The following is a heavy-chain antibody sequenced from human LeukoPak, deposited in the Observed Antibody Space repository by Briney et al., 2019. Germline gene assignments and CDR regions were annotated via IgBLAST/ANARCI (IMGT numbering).Heavy chain of an antibody. Sequence: SETLSLTCTVSGVSTTNGIYYWDWIRQPPGKGLEWIGSIYYSGSTYYNPSLKSRVTISVDTSNNQFSLKLSSVTAADTALYYCARRSGGYYSSLDYWGQGTLVTVSS. CDR3: ARRSGGYYSSLDY. D-gene: IGHD3-22*01. V-gene: IGHV4-39*01. CDR1: GVSTTNGIYY. CDR2: IYYSGST. J-gene: IGHJ4*02.